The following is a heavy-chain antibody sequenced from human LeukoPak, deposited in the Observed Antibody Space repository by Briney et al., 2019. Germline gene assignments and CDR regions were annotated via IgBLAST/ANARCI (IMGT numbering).Heavy chain of an antibody. CDR1: GGSISSSPYY. D-gene: IGHD5-12*01. V-gene: IGHV4-61*02. J-gene: IGHJ6*03. CDR3: ARMGRIVATISMYYYYYYMDV. CDR2: IYTSGST. Sequence: SETLSLTCTVSGGSISSSPYYWGWIRQPAGKGLEWIGRIYTSGSTNYNPSLKSRVTISVDTSKNQFSLKLSSVTAADTAVYYCARMGRIVATISMYYYYYYMDVWGKGTTVTISS.